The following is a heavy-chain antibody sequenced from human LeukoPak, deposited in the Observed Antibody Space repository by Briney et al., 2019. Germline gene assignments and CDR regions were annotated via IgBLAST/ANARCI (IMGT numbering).Heavy chain of an antibody. J-gene: IGHJ4*02. CDR2: ISGSGATI. CDR3: AKDFLTGYESLDY. V-gene: IGHV3-23*01. Sequence: GGSLRLSCVVSGFTFRSYDMTWVRQSPGKGLEWVSAISGSGATIYYVDSVKGRFTISRDNSKNTLYLQMNSLRAEDTAVYYCAKDFLTGYESLDYWGQGTLVTVSS. CDR1: GFTFRSYD. D-gene: IGHD3-9*01.